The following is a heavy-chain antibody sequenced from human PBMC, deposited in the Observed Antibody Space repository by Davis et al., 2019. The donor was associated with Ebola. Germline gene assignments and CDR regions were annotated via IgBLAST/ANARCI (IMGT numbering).Heavy chain of an antibody. CDR1: GFTFSDYY. V-gene: IGHV3-11*05. Sequence: GGSLRLSCAASGFTFSDYYMSWIRQAPGKGLEWVSYISSSSSYTNYADSVKGRFTISRDNSKNTLYLQMNSLRAEDTAVYYCARAWRQQLVFDYWGQGTLVTVSS. CDR3: ARAWRQQLVFDY. CDR2: ISSSSSYT. D-gene: IGHD6-13*01. J-gene: IGHJ4*02.